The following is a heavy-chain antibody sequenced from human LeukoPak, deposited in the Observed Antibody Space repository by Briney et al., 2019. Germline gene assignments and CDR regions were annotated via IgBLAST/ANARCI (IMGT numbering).Heavy chain of an antibody. Sequence: ASVKVSCKASGGTFSSYAISWVRQATGQGLEWMGWMNPNSGNTGYAQKFQGRVTMTRNTSISTAYMELSSLRSEDTAVYYCAEEVSGNQIWGQGTMVTVSS. D-gene: IGHD3-10*01. J-gene: IGHJ3*02. CDR2: MNPNSGNT. CDR3: AEEVSGNQI. CDR1: GGTFSSYA. V-gene: IGHV1-8*02.